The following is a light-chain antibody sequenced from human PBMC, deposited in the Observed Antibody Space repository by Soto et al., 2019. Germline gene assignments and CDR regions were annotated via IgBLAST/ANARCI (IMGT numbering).Light chain of an antibody. CDR3: QQHINWPLT. J-gene: IGKJ4*01. CDR2: EVS. V-gene: IGKV3-11*01. Sequence: EIGLTQSPATLSLSPGERATLSCRASQTVSSSLAWYQQKPGQAPRLLIYEVSNRATGIPARFSGSGSGADFTLTISSLEPGDFALYYCQQHINWPLTFGGGTKVDI. CDR1: QTVSSS.